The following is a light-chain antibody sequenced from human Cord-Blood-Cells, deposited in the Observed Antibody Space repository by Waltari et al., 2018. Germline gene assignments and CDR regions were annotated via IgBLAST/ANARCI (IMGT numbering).Light chain of an antibody. CDR1: SSDVGSYNL. CDR2: AGS. Sequence: QSALTQPASVSGSPGQSITISCTGTSSDVGSYNLSSWYQQHPGKAPQLMIYAGSRRPSGFSKRCSGSKSGNTASLTISGLQAEDEADYYCCSYAGSSTWVFGGGTKLTVL. J-gene: IGLJ3*02. V-gene: IGLV2-23*01. CDR3: CSYAGSSTWV.